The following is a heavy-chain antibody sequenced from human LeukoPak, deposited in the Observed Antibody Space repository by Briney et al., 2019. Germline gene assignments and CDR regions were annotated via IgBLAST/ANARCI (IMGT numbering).Heavy chain of an antibody. D-gene: IGHD3-10*01. V-gene: IGHV3-30-3*01. CDR2: ISYDGSNK. J-gene: IGHJ6*03. CDR3: AKDIISVRGIHHYYYYYMDV. CDR1: GFTFSSYA. Sequence: GGSLRLSCAASGFTFSSYAMHWVRQAPGKGLEWVAVISYDGSNKYYADSVKGRFTISRDNSKNTLYLQMNSLRAEDTAVYYCAKDIISVRGIHHYYYYYMDVWGKGTTVTVSS.